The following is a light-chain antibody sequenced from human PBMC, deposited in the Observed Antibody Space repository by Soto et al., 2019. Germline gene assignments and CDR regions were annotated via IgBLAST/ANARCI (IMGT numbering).Light chain of an antibody. CDR2: EDN. V-gene: IGLV1-51*02. CDR3: GAWDISLSGGV. J-gene: IGLJ3*02. CDR1: SSNIGIDF. Sequence: QSVLTQPPSVSAAPGQEVTISCSGSSSNIGIDFVSWYQHLPGTAPKLLISEDNKRPSWIPDRFSGSKSGTLATLVITGLQTGDEADYYCGAWDISLSGGVFGGGTQLTVL.